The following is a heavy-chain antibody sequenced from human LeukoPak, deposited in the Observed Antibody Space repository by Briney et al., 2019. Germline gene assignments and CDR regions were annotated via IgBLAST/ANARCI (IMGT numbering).Heavy chain of an antibody. J-gene: IGHJ6*03. CDR3: ARDLSGSIVPYYYYYMDA. D-gene: IGHD2-15*01. CDR2: ISSSSSYI. V-gene: IGHV3-21*01. CDR1: GFTFSSYS. Sequence: GGSLRLSCAASGFTFSSYSMNWVRQAPGKGLEWVSSISSSSSYIYYADSVKGRFTISRDNAKNSLYLQMNSLRAEDTAVYYCARDLSGSIVPYYYYYMDAWGKGTTVTVSS.